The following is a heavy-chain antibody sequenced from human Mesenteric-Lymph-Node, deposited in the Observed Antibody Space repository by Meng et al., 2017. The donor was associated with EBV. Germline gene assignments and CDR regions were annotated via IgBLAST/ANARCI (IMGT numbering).Heavy chain of an antibody. CDR1: GGTVTSGSYY. CDR2: IHYSGST. V-gene: IGHV4-61*01. J-gene: IGHJ4*02. D-gene: IGHD1-1*01. CDR3: ARGRRGVQYFDF. Sequence: QVPEPEAGPGLVTASEALSLTCTGSGGTVTSGSYYWNWIRQPPGKRLEWIGYIHYSGSTNYNPSLKSQITISVDTSKNQLSLRVSHVTAADTAVYYCARGRRGVQYFDFWGQGALVTVSS.